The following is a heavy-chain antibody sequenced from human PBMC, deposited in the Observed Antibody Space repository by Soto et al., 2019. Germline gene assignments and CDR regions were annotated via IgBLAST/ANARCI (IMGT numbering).Heavy chain of an antibody. CDR2: IYHSGST. J-gene: IGHJ3*02. V-gene: IGHV4-38-2*02. Sequence: ETLSLTCAVSGYSISSGYYWGWIRQPPGKGLEWIGSIYHSGSTYYNPSLKSRVTISVDTSKNQFSLKLSSVTAADTAVYYCAREEGSYYDFDIWGQGTMVTVSS. CDR1: GYSISSGYY. CDR3: AREEGSYYDFDI. D-gene: IGHD1-26*01.